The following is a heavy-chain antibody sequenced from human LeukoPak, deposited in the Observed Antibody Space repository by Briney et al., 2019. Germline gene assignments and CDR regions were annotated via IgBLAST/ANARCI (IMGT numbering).Heavy chain of an antibody. CDR3: AKGVGIAAAGTLVY. Sequence: GRSLRLSCAASGFTFSSYGMHWVRQPPGRVLGWGAVIWYDGSNKYYADSVKGRFTISRDNSKNTLYLKMNSLRAEDTAVYYCAKGVGIAAAGTLVYWGQGTLVTVSS. D-gene: IGHD6-13*01. CDR2: IWYDGSNK. J-gene: IGHJ4*02. CDR1: GFTFSSYG. V-gene: IGHV3-33*06.